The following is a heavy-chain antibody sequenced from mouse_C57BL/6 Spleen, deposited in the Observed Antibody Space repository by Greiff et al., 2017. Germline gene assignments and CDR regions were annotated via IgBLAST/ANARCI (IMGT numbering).Heavy chain of an antibody. Sequence: EVKLVESGGGLVKPGGSLKLSCAASGFTFSSYAMSWVRQTPEKRLEWVATISDGGSYTYYPDNVQGRFTISRDNATNNLYLQMSHLKSEDTAMYYCARDGIGYFDYWGQGTTLTVSS. J-gene: IGHJ2*01. CDR3: ARDGIGYFDY. CDR2: ISDGGSYT. V-gene: IGHV5-4*01. CDR1: GFTFSSYA.